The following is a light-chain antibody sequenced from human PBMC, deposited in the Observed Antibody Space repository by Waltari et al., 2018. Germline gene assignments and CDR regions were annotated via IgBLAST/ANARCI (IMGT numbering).Light chain of an antibody. CDR2: GVS. J-gene: IGKJ1*01. V-gene: IGKV3D-20*01. CDR3: QHYVRLPVA. Sequence: EIVLTQSPDTLSLSPGERAPLSCGGSQSLNRDLAWYQQKPGLAPRLLIYGVSTRATGIPDRFSGSGSGTDFTLTITRLEPEDFAVYYCQHYVRLPVAFGQGTKVEI. CDR1: QSLNRD.